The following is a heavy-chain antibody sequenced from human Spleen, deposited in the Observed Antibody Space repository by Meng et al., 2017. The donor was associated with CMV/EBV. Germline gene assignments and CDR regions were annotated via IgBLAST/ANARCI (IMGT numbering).Heavy chain of an antibody. CDR3: ARVSFYYYGVDV. J-gene: IGHJ6*02. CDR2: VYYSGTT. D-gene: IGHD2-15*01. CDR1: GGSSTNYY. Sequence: SETLSLTCTVSGGSSTNYYWSWIRQPPGKGLEWIGYVYYSGTTNYNPSLKSRVTMSVDRSKNQFSLKLNSVTAADTAIYYCARVSFYYYGVDVWGQGTTVTVSS. V-gene: IGHV4-59*01.